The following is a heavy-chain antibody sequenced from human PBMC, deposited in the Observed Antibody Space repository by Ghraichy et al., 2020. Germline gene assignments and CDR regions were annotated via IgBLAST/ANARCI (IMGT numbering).Heavy chain of an antibody. CDR1: GYYFSSFW. Sequence: GESLNISCTGSGYYFSSFWIAWVRQMPGQGLEWMGMVYPADSDTRYSPSFQGRATISADRSSADLQWDSLKASDTAMYFCSGHRHASSSDLDLWGQGTRVTVS. D-gene: IGHD6-6*01. CDR3: SGHRHASSSDLDL. J-gene: IGHJ4*02. V-gene: IGHV5-51*01. CDR2: VYPADSDT.